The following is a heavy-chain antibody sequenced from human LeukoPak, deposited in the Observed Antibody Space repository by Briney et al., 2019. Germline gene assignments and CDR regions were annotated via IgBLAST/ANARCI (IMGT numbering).Heavy chain of an antibody. CDR2: ISSSSSYI. CDR3: ARFPRGAKYYFDY. V-gene: IGHV3-21*01. Sequence: PSGTLSLTCAVSGGSISSSNWWSWVRQPPGKGLEWVSSISSSSSYIYYADSVKGRFTISRDNAKNSLYLQMNSLRAEDTAVYYCARFPRGAKYYFDYWGQGTLVTVSS. J-gene: IGHJ4*02. D-gene: IGHD1-26*01. CDR1: GGSISSSN.